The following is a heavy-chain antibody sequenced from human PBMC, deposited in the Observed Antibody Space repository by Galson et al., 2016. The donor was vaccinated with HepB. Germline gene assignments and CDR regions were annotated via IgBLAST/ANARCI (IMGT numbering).Heavy chain of an antibody. D-gene: IGHD3-10*01. Sequence: SVKVSCKVSGTTLSELSMHWVRQAPGKGLEWMGGIIPFLGTSNYAQRFQGRVTITADKSTSTAYMELSGLRSGDTAVYYCAKSAGYYGSGYYYAMDVWGQGTTVTVSS. CDR1: GTTLSELS. V-gene: IGHV1-69*06. CDR3: AKSAGYYGSGYYYAMDV. CDR2: IIPFLGTS. J-gene: IGHJ6*02.